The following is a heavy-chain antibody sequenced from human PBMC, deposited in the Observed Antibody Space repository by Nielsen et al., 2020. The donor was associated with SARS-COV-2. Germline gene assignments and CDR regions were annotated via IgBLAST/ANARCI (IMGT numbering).Heavy chain of an antibody. CDR2: IYSCGST. D-gene: IGHD3-22*01. J-gene: IGHJ3*02. V-gene: IGHV3-53*01. Sequence: GASLRLSCAASGFTFSSNYMSWFRHAPWQLLDLVSVIYSCGSTYYADSVKGRFTISRDNSKNTLYLQMNSLRAEDTAVYYCARGLPWTYYYEIDAFDIWGQGTMVTVSS. CDR1: GFTFSSNY. CDR3: ARGLPWTYYYEIDAFDI.